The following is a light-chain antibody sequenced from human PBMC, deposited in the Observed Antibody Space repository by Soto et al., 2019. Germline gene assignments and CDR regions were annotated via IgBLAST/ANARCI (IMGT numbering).Light chain of an antibody. CDR2: GAS. CDR1: QDIRKD. Sequence: AIQMTQSPSSLSASVGDRVSITCRASQDIRKDLGWYQQKPGKAPKLLIYGASSLRNGVPSRFSGDGSGTDFTLTISSLQPEDFATYYSLQDYNYPYTCGQGTKLDIK. CDR3: LQDYNYPYT. V-gene: IGKV1-6*01. J-gene: IGKJ2*01.